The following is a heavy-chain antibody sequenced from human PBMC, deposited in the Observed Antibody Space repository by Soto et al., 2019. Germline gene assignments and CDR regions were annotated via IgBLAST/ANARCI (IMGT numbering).Heavy chain of an antibody. J-gene: IGHJ4*02. CDR1: GFTFSSYA. CDR3: AKDRSVPLVRFGSGYYAEFDY. Sequence: GGSLRLSCAASGFTFSSYAMSWVRQAPGKGLEWVSAISGSGGSTYYADSVKGRFTISRDNSKNTLYLQMNSLRAEDTAVYYCAKDRSVPLVRFGSGYYAEFDYWGQGTLVTVSS. CDR2: ISGSGGST. D-gene: IGHD3-22*01. V-gene: IGHV3-23*01.